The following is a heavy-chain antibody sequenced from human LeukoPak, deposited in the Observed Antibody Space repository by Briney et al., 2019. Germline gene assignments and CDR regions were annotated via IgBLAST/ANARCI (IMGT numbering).Heavy chain of an antibody. J-gene: IGHJ6*03. CDR1: GFTFTNHA. D-gene: IGHD3-9*01. V-gene: IGHV3-64*01. CDR3: ARAGVIRYVAWLINYYMDV. Sequence: QPGGSLRLSCAASGFTFTNHAMQWVRQAPGKGLEYVSAISGNGSSTYYANSVKGRFTISRDNSKNTVYLQMDSLRAEDMAVYYCARAGVIRYVAWLINYYMDVWGKGTTVTVSS. CDR2: ISGNGSST.